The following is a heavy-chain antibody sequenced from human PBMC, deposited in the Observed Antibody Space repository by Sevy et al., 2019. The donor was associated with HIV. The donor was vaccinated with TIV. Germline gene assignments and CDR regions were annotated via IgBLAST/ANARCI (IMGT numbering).Heavy chain of an antibody. Sequence: SETLSLTCTVSGGSISSYYWSWIRQPPGKGLEWIGDIYYSGSTNYNPSLKSRVTISVDTSKNQFSLKLSSVTAADTAVYYCARDRGRYYYYYGMDVWGQGTTVTVSS. V-gene: IGHV4-59*01. J-gene: IGHJ6*02. D-gene: IGHD3-10*01. CDR1: GGSISSYY. CDR3: ARDRGRYYYYYGMDV. CDR2: IYYSGST.